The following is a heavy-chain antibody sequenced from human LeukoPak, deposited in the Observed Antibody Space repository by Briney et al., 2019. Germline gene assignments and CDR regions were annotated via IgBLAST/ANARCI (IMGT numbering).Heavy chain of an antibody. D-gene: IGHD3-3*01. J-gene: IGHJ4*02. CDR2: INPNSGGT. CDR3: ARNIYDFWSGYHRPFDY. V-gene: IGHV1-2*06. Sequence: ASVKVSCKASGYTFTGYYMHWVRQAPGQGLEWMGRINPNSGGTNYAQKFQGRVTMTRDTPISTAYMELSRLRSDDTAVYYCARNIYDFWSGYHRPFDYWGQGTLVTVSS. CDR1: GYTFTGYY.